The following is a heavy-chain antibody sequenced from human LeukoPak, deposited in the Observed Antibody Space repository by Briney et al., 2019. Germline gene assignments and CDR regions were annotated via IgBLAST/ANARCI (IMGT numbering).Heavy chain of an antibody. CDR1: GFAFSNYN. CDR3: ARSIGLTGGGVDV. Sequence: GGSLRLSCAASGFAFSNYNMNWVRQAPGKGLEWVSYITNGGSTIHHADSVKGRFTISRDNAKKTLYLQMNSLRAEDTAVYYCARSIGLTGGGVDVWGQGTTVTVSS. CDR2: ITNGGSTI. J-gene: IGHJ6*02. V-gene: IGHV3-11*01. D-gene: IGHD3-9*01.